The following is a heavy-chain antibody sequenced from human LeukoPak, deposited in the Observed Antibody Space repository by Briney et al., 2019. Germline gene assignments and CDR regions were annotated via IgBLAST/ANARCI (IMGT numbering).Heavy chain of an antibody. V-gene: IGHV3-23*01. CDR1: GITLSNYG. CDR3: ARVHYYDSSGYYFDY. CDR2: LSGSGGGT. D-gene: IGHD3-22*01. Sequence: GGSLRLSCAVSGITLSNYGMSWVRQAPGKGLEWVAGLSGSGGGTNYADSVQGRFTISRDNPKNTLYLQMNSLRAEDTAVYYCARVHYYDSSGYYFDYWGQGSLVTVSS. J-gene: IGHJ4*02.